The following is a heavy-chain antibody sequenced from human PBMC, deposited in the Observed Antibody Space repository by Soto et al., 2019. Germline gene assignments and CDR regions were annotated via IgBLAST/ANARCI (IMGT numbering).Heavy chain of an antibody. D-gene: IGHD6-19*01. CDR1: GFTFSSYG. CDR3: ARDFCAVAGTNTCYYYGMDV. CDR2: IWYDGSNK. Sequence: PGGSLRLSCAASGFTFSSYGMHWVRQAPGKGLEWVAVIWYDGSNKYYADSVKGRFTISRDNSKNTLYLQMNSLRAEDTAVYYCARDFCAVAGTNTCYYYGMDVWGQGTTVTVSS. V-gene: IGHV3-33*01. J-gene: IGHJ6*02.